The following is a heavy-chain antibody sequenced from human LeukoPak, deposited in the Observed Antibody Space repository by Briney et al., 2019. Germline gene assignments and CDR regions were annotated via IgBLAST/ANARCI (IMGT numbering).Heavy chain of an antibody. CDR2: ISSSSSYI. D-gene: IGHD6-13*01. J-gene: IGHJ4*02. V-gene: IGHV3-21*01. Sequence: GGSLRLSCAASGFTFRSYSMIWVRHPPARGLEWVSSISSSSSYIYYAESVKGRFTISRDNAKNSLYLQMNSLRAEDTAVYYCAKQGIAAEGGYWGQGNLVTVSS. CDR1: GFTFRSYS. CDR3: AKQGIAAEGGY.